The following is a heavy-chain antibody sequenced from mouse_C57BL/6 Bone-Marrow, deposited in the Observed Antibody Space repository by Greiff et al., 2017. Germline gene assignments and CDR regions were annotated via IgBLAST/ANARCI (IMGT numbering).Heavy chain of an antibody. CDR3: ARRDGYPFAY. CDR2: ISSGGSYT. CDR1: GFTFSSYG. J-gene: IGHJ3*01. Sequence: EVKVVESGGDLVKPGGSLKLSCAASGFTFSSYGMSWVRQTPDKRLEWVATISSGGSYTYYPDSVKGRFTISRDNAKNTLYLQMSSLKSEDTAMYYCARRDGYPFAYWGQETLVTVSA. D-gene: IGHD2-3*01. V-gene: IGHV5-6*02.